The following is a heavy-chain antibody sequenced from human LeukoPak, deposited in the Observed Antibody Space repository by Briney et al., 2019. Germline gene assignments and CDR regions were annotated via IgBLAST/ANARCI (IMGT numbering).Heavy chain of an antibody. CDR1: GFTFRSFW. D-gene: IGHD1-14*01. CDR3: ARKAGKTVLDQ. CDR2: IKQDGSEK. J-gene: IGHJ4*02. V-gene: IGHV3-7*04. Sequence: GGSLRLSCAASGFTFRSFWVTWVRQAPGKGLELVANIKQDGSEKFHADSVKGRFTVSRDNAKNSLYLQMNSLRAEDTAVYYCARKAGKTVLDQWGQETLVTVSS.